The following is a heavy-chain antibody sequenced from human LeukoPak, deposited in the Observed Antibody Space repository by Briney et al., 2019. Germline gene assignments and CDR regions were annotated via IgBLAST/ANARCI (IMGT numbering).Heavy chain of an antibody. J-gene: IGHJ3*02. CDR3: AKDRSNGWRFEAFDI. V-gene: IGHV3-30*02. CDR1: EFTFSNYA. D-gene: IGHD6-19*01. CDR2: IRYDGSNK. Sequence: PGGSLRLSCAASEFTFSNYAMHWVRQAPGKGLEWVAFIRYDGSNKYYGDSVKGRFTISRDNSKNTLYLQMNSLRPDDTGLYYCAKDRSNGWRFEAFDIWGQGTTVTVSS.